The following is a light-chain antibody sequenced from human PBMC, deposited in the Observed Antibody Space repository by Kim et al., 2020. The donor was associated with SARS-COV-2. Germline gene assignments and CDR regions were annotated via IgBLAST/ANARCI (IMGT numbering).Light chain of an antibody. J-gene: IGKJ4*01. CDR1: QSVSSY. Sequence: ESVLTQSPATLSLSPGERATLSCRASQSVSSYLAWYQQRPGQAPRLLIYDASNRATGIPARFSGSGSGTDFTLTISSLEPEDFAVYYCQQRLHWPLTFGGGTKLEI. V-gene: IGKV3-11*01. CDR2: DAS. CDR3: QQRLHWPLT.